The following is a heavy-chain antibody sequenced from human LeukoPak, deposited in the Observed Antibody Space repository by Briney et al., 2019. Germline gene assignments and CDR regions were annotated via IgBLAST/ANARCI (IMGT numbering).Heavy chain of an antibody. CDR2: TYYRYKWFN. CDR1: GDSVSSTSAN. CDR3: ARVTASYPPDY. D-gene: IGHD1-26*01. J-gene: IGHJ4*02. Sequence: SQTLSLTCAISGDSVSSTSANWNWTRQSPSRGLEGLGRTYYRYKWFNDYAVSVKSRITINPDNTKNQFSLQLNAVTPEETAVYYSARVTASYPPDYWGQGTLVTVSS. V-gene: IGHV6-1*01.